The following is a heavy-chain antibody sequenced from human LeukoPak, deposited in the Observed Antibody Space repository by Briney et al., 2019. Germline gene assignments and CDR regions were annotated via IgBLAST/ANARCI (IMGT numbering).Heavy chain of an antibody. Sequence: GGSLRLSCAASGFTVSSYGMHWVRQAPGKGLEWVAVISYDGSNKYYADSVKGRLTISRDNSKNTLYLQMNSLRAEDTAVYYCAKVGSLRYFDWLLPGGFDPWGQGTLVTVSS. J-gene: IGHJ5*02. V-gene: IGHV3-30*18. D-gene: IGHD3-9*01. CDR1: GFTVSSYG. CDR3: AKVGSLRYFDWLLPGGFDP. CDR2: ISYDGSNK.